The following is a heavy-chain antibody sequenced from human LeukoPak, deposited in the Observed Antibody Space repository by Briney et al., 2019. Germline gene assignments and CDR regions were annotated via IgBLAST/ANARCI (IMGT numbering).Heavy chain of an antibody. V-gene: IGHV3-9*01. CDR2: ISWNSGSI. Sequence: GGSLRLSCAASGFTFDDYAMHWVRQAPGKGLEWVSGISWNSGSIGYADSVKGRFTISRDNAKNSLYLQMYSLRAEDTALYYCAKDLDCSGGSCYSVPPRYYYYGMDVWGQGTTVTVSS. J-gene: IGHJ6*02. D-gene: IGHD2-15*01. CDR3: AKDLDCSGGSCYSVPPRYYYYGMDV. CDR1: GFTFDDYA.